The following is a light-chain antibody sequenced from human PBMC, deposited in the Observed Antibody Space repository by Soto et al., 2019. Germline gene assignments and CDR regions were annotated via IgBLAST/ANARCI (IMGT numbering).Light chain of an antibody. CDR2: KAS. CDR1: QSINNW. J-gene: IGKJ1*01. CDR3: QQYNGYSWT. Sequence: DIPMTQSPSTLSASVGDRVTITCRASQSINNWLAWYQQKPGKAPKLLIYKASSLESGVPSRFSGSGSGTEFTLAITSLQPDDFATYYCQQYNGYSWTFGQGTKVEIK. V-gene: IGKV1-5*03.